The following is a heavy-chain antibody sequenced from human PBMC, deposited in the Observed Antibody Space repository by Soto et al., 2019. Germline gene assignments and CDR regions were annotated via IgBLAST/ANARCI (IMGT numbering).Heavy chain of an antibody. V-gene: IGHV3-48*02. J-gene: IGHJ6*02. CDR2: ISSSGSTI. Sequence: PWGSLRLSCVASGFTFSDHIMNWVRQAPGKGLEWVSYISSSGSTIYYADSVKGRFTISRDNAENSLYLQMNSLRDEDTAVYFCARGAGYYDTRGYYGSYYNSGMDVWGQGTTVTVSS. CDR1: GFTFSDHI. CDR3: ARGAGYYDTRGYYGSYYNSGMDV. D-gene: IGHD3-22*01.